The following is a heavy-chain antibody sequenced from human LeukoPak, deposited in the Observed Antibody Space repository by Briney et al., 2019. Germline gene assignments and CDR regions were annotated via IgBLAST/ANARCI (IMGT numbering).Heavy chain of an antibody. V-gene: IGHV3-21*01. CDR2: ISSGSTSI. CDR1: GFTFSSYS. CDR3: ARWLDY. Sequence: GGSLRLYCAASGFTFSSYSMNWIRQAPGKGLEWVSSISSGSTSIYYADSMKGRFTISRDNAKNSLYLQMNSLRAEDTAVYYCARWLDYWGQGTLVTVSS. J-gene: IGHJ4*02.